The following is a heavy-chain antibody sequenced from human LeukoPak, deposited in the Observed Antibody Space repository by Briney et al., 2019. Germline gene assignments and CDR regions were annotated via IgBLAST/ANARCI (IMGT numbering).Heavy chain of an antibody. V-gene: IGHV3-23*01. CDR3: APSATGTGYYFDN. CDR2: ISGNAGNT. D-gene: IGHD6-13*01. Sequence: GGSLRLPCVASGFIFSNYAMSWVRQAPGKGLEWVSAISGNAGNTYYGDSVKGRFTISRDNSKDTLYMQMNSLRAEDTAVYYCAPSATGTGYYFDNWGQGTLVTVSS. CDR1: GFIFSNYA. J-gene: IGHJ4*02.